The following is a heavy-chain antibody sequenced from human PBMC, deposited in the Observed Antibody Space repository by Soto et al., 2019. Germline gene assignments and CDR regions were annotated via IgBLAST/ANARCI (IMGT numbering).Heavy chain of an antibody. CDR3: ARGPSRRIFRTSYGMDV. CDR2: IIPIFGTA. V-gene: IGHV1-69*06. D-gene: IGHD2-15*01. CDR1: GGTFSSYA. Sequence: SVKVSCKASGGTFSSYAISWVRQAPGQGLEWMGGIIPIFGTANYAQKFQGRVTITADKSTSTAYMELSSLRSEDTAVYYCARGPSRRIFRTSYGMDVWGQGTTVTVSS. J-gene: IGHJ6*02.